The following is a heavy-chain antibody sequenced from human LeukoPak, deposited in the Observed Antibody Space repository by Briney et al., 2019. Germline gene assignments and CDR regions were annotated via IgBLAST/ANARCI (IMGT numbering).Heavy chain of an antibody. J-gene: IGHJ4*02. CDR3: ARRRAAGYCSGGSCFYYFDY. CDR2: IYTSGST. D-gene: IGHD2-15*01. Sequence: SETLSLTCTVSGGSISSYYWSWIRQPAGKGLEWIGRIYTSGSTNYNPSLKSRVTMSVDTSKNQFSLKLSSVTAADTAVYYCARRRAAGYCSGGSCFYYFDYWGQGTLVTVSS. V-gene: IGHV4-4*07. CDR1: GGSISSYY.